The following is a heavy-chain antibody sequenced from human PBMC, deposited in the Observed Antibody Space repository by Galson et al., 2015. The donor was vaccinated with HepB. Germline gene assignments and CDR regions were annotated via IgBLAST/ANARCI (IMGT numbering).Heavy chain of an antibody. D-gene: IGHD2-2*01. V-gene: IGHV3-7*03. J-gene: IGHJ4*02. CDR3: AREYCSTTSCPIDY. CDR2: IGQDGSEK. Sequence: SLRLSCAASGFTFSSYWMSWVRQAPGRGLEWVANIGQDGSEKHCVDSVRGRFTISRDNAKNSLYLQMNSLRAEDTAVYYCAREYCSTTSCPIDYWGQGTLVTVSS. CDR1: GFTFSSYW.